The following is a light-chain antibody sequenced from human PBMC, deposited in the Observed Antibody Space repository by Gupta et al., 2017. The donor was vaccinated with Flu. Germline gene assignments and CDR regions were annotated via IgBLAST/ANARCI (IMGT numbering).Light chain of an antibody. CDR2: GAS. J-gene: IGKJ4*01. CDR1: ESVPSKY. CDR3: QQYGRSP. V-gene: IGKV3-20*01. Sequence: SPGALSLSPCEGATLSFRDSESVPSKYLARYQQKPGQAPRLLIYGASSRATGVPDRFYGGGSGTDFTLTIGRLEPEDFAVYYCQQYGRSPFGGGTKVEIK.